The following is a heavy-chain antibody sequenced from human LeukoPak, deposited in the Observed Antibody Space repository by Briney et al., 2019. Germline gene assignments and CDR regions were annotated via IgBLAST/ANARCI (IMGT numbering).Heavy chain of an antibody. CDR1: GGSISGHY. CDR2: IYYSGST. CDR3: ARDRGAVAGFDY. Sequence: KTSETLSLTCTVSGGSISGHYWSWIRQPPGKGLEWIGYIYYSGSTNYNPSLKSRVTVSVDTSKKQFSLKLSSVTAADTALYYCARDRGAVAGFDYWGQGTLVTVSS. V-gene: IGHV4-59*11. D-gene: IGHD6-19*01. J-gene: IGHJ4*02.